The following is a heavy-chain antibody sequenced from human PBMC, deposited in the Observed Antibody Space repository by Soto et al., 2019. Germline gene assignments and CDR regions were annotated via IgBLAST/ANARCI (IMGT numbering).Heavy chain of an antibody. Sequence: SETLSRTCTVSGSSFSSGSYYWSWIRQPPGKGLEWIGYIYYSGSTNYNPSLKSRVTISVDTSKNQFSLKLSSVTAADTAVYYCARSYYCGGDCWAFDIWGQGTMVTV. CDR2: IYYSGST. D-gene: IGHD2-21*02. J-gene: IGHJ3*02. CDR1: GSSFSSGSYY. CDR3: ARSYYCGGDCWAFDI. V-gene: IGHV4-61*01.